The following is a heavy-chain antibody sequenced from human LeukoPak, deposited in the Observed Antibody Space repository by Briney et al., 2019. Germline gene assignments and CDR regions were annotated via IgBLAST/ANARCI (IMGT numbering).Heavy chain of an antibody. J-gene: IGHJ3*02. Sequence: PGGSLRLSCAASGFTFSSYGMHWVRQAPGKGLEWVAFIRYDGSNKYYADSVKGRFTISRDNSKNTLYLQMNSLRAEDTAVYYCAKMGLLDEDDITPDAFDIWGQGTMVTVSS. D-gene: IGHD3/OR15-3a*01. CDR3: AKMGLLDEDDITPDAFDI. CDR2: IRYDGSNK. CDR1: GFTFSSYG. V-gene: IGHV3-30*02.